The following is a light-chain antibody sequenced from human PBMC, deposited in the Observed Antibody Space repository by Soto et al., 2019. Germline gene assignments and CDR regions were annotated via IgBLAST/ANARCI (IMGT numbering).Light chain of an antibody. J-gene: IGKJ2*01. CDR1: QSVSNNY. Sequence: EIVLTQSPATLCLSPGERATLSCGASQSVSNNYLAWYQQKPGLAPRLLIYDASSRATGIPDRFSGSGSGTDFTLIISRLEPEDFAVYYCQQYGSSSNTFGQGTKLEIK. CDR3: QQYGSSSNT. CDR2: DAS. V-gene: IGKV3D-20*01.